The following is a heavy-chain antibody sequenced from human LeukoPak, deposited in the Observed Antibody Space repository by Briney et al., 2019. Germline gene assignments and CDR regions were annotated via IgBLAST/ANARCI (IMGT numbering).Heavy chain of an antibody. Sequence: SETLSLTCAVYGVSFSGYYWSWIRQPPGKGLEWIGEINHSGSANYNPSLKSRVTISVDTSKNQFSLKLSSVTAADTAVYYCASGLGRGYWGQGTLVTVSS. CDR3: ASGLGRGY. J-gene: IGHJ4*02. V-gene: IGHV4-34*01. CDR1: GVSFSGYY. CDR2: INHSGSA.